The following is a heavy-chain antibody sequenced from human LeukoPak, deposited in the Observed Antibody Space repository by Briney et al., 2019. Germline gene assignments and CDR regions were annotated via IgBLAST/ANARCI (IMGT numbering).Heavy chain of an antibody. D-gene: IGHD4-17*01. J-gene: IGHJ4*02. CDR1: GGSISSGDYY. CDR2: IYYSGST. CDR3: ARVISTVTTGVGFDY. V-gene: IGHV4-30-4*01. Sequence: SETLPLTCTVSGGSISSGDYYWSWIRQPPGKGLEWIGYIYYSGSTYYNPSLKSRVTISVDTSKNQFSLKLSSVTAADTAVYYWARVISTVTTGVGFDYWGQGTLVPAPS.